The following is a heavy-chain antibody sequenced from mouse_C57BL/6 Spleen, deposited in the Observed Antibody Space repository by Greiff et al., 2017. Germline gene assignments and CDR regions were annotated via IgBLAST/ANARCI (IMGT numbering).Heavy chain of an antibody. CDR3: ARENYVITTVVDWYFDV. J-gene: IGHJ1*03. D-gene: IGHD1-1*01. Sequence: QVQLQQSGAELARPGASVKMSCKASGYTFTSYTMHWVKQRPGQGLEWIGYITPSSGYTKYNRKFKDKATLTADKSSSTAYMQLSSLTSEDSAVYYCARENYVITTVVDWYFDVWGTGTTVTVSS. V-gene: IGHV1-4*01. CDR1: GYTFTSYT. CDR2: ITPSSGYT.